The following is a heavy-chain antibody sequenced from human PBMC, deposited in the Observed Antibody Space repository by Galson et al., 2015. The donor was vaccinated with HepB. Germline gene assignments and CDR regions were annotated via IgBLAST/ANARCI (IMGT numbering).Heavy chain of an antibody. J-gene: IGHJ5*02. CDR2: IIPTLGIA. V-gene: IGHV1-69*04. Sequence: SVKVSCKASGGTFSSYAISWVRQAPGQGLEWMGRIIPTLGIANYAQKFQGRVTITADKSTSTAYMELSSLRSEDTAVYYCARGAGTSGTWLHGQNEHAWFDPWGQGTLVTVSS. CDR1: GGTFSSYA. D-gene: IGHD1-7*01. CDR3: ARGAGTSGTWLHGQNEHAWFDP.